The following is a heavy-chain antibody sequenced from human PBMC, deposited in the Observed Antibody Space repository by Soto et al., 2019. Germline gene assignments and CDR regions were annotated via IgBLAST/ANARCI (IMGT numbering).Heavy chain of an antibody. CDR2: GHSNGIS. CDR3: ARSFTEPYFFDF. Sequence: SETLSLTCTVSGGSISYSYWSWIRQTPGKGLEWIGYGHSNGISKYNPSLESRVFISVDTSKSLFSLKVSSVTAADTAVYYCARSFTEPYFFDFWGQGTLVTVSS. V-gene: IGHV4-59*08. CDR1: GGSISYSY. J-gene: IGHJ4*02.